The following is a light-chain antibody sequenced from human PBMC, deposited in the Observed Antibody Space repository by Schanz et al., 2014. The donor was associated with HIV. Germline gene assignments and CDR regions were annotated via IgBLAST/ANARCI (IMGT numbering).Light chain of an antibody. CDR1: QTVSNN. J-gene: IGKJ2*01. CDR2: GAS. V-gene: IGKV3-15*01. Sequence: EIVMTQSPGTLSVSPGERATLSCRASQTVSNNLAWYQQKPGQAPRLLIYGASTRVTGIPARFSGSGSGTEFTLTISSLQSEDFAVYYCQQRSNWPPMYTFGQGTKLEIK. CDR3: QQRSNWPPMYT.